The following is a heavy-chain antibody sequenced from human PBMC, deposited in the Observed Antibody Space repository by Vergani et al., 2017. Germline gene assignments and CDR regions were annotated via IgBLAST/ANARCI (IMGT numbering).Heavy chain of an antibody. V-gene: IGHV3-23*01. CDR2: ISGSGGST. CDR3: AKDSPYSSLHVSYSFQH. D-gene: IGHD6-13*01. J-gene: IGHJ1*01. Sequence: EVQLLESGGGLVQPGGSLRLSCAASGFTFSSYAMSWVRQAPGKGLEWVSAISGSGGSTYYADSVKGRFTISRDNSKNTLYLQMNSLRAEDTAVYYCAKDSPYSSLHVSYSFQHWGQGTLVTVSS. CDR1: GFTFSSYA.